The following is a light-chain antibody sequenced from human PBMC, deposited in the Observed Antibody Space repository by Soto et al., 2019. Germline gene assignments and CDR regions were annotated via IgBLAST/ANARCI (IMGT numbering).Light chain of an antibody. CDR2: GAS. CDR3: QQRSKWIT. CDR1: QSVSSN. J-gene: IGKJ4*01. V-gene: IGKV3-15*01. Sequence: EIVMTQSPATLSVSPGERDTLSCRASQSVSSNLAWYQQKPGQAPRLLIYGASTRATGIPARFSGSGSGTEFTLTISSLQSEDFPVYYCQQRSKWITFGGGTKVEIK.